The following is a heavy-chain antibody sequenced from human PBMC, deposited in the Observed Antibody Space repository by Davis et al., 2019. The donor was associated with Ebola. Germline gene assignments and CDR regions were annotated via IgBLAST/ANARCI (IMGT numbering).Heavy chain of an antibody. CDR3: ARSGDFWSGYYFDP. V-gene: IGHV4-59*11. CDR2: MYYSGST. J-gene: IGHJ5*02. D-gene: IGHD3-3*01. CDR1: GGSIGSHY. Sequence: SETLSLTCTVSGGSIGSHYWNWIRQPPGKGLEWIESMYYSGSTYYNPSLKSRVTISVDTFKNQFSLKLNSVTAADTAVNYCARSGDFWSGYYFDPWGQGTLVTVSS.